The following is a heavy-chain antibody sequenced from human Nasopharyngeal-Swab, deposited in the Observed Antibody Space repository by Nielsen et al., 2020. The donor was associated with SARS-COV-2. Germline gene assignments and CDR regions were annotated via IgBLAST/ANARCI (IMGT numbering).Heavy chain of an antibody. J-gene: IGHJ4*02. CDR3: ASGSMIAFGGITGKFDY. Sequence: ASVKVSCKASGYTFIGYYIHWVRQAPGQGLKWLGWIDPNNGATKYAQTFQGRISVTRDTSFSTAYMELSGLRSDDTAVYYCASGSMIAFGGITGKFDYWGQGTLVIVSP. CDR2: IDPNNGAT. V-gene: IGHV1-2*02. D-gene: IGHD3-16*01. CDR1: GYTFIGYY.